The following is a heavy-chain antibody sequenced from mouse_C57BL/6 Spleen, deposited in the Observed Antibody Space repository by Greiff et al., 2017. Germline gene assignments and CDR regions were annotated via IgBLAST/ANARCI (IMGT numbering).Heavy chain of an antibody. V-gene: IGHV1-52*01. Sequence: QVQLQQPGAELVRPGSSVKLSCKASGYTFTSYWMHWVKQRPIQGLEWIGNIDPSDSETHYNQKFKDKDTLTVDKSSSTAYMQLSSLTSEDSAVYYCARGNSNYERSGFAYWGQGTLVTVSA. CDR3: ARGNSNYERSGFAY. CDR1: GYTFTSYW. J-gene: IGHJ3*01. D-gene: IGHD2-5*01. CDR2: IDPSDSET.